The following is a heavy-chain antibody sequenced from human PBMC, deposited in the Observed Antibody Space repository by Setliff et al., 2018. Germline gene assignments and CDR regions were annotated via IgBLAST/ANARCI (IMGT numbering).Heavy chain of an antibody. CDR1: GGSINSGVYY. J-gene: IGHJ4*02. V-gene: IGHV4-39*01. CDR2: IYHGGDT. CDR3: ARTGTYRYFDY. Sequence: PSETLSLTCTVSGGSINSGVYYLGWIRQPPGKGLEWIGRIYHGGDTYYNASLKSRLTISVDTSKNQFSLKLRSVTAADTAVYYCARTGTYRYFDYWGQGALVTVSS. D-gene: IGHD1-1*01.